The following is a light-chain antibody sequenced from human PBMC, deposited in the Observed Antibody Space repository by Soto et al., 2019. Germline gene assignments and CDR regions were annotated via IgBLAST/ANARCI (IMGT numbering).Light chain of an antibody. Sequence: DIQMTQSPSSLSASVGDRVTITCRASQSISSYLNWYQQKPGKAPKLLMYAASSLQSGVPSRFSGSGSGTDFTLTISSLQPEDFATYYCQQSYSFSFTFGPGTKVDIK. CDR2: AAS. CDR3: QQSYSFSFT. V-gene: IGKV1-39*01. CDR1: QSISSY. J-gene: IGKJ3*01.